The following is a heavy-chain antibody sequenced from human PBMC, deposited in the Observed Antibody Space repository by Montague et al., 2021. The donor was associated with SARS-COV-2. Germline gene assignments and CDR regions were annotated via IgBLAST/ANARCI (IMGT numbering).Heavy chain of an antibody. D-gene: IGHD3-16*01. Sequence: SETLSLTCNVSGDSITSNYWWSWLRQPPGKRLEWIGDNYHTGSTNFNPPLKSRVTKSVDESEKFFSLRMRSVTAADTATYYCAGDGGQQFRAFESWGQGTLVTVSS. J-gene: IGHJ4*02. V-gene: IGHV4-4*02. CDR2: NYHTGST. CDR3: AGDGGQQFRAFES. CDR1: GDSITSNYW.